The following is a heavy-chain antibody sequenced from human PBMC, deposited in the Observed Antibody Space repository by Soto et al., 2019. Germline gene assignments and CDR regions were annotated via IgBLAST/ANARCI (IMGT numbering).Heavy chain of an antibody. CDR3: ARDSAWFGELSLDY. CDR1: GGTFSSYT. D-gene: IGHD3-10*01. Sequence: QVQLVQSGAEVKKPGSSVKVSCKASGGTFSSYTISWVRQAPGQGLEWMGRIIPILGIANYAQKFQGRVRITADKSTSTAYMELSSLRSEDTAVYYCARDSAWFGELSLDYWGQGTLVTVSS. V-gene: IGHV1-69*08. CDR2: IIPILGIA. J-gene: IGHJ4*02.